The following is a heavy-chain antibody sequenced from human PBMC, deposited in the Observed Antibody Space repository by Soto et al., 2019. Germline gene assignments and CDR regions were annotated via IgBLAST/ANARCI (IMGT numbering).Heavy chain of an antibody. CDR2: IYYSGST. Sequence: SSETLSLTCTVSCGFISSCSWSWIRQPPGKGLEWIGYIYYSGSTNYNPSLKSRVTISVDTSKNQFSLKLSSVTAADTGVYYCPRLHDSWGQGTLVTVSS. V-gene: IGHV4-59*08. J-gene: IGHJ4*02. CDR3: PRLHDS. CDR1: CGFISSCS.